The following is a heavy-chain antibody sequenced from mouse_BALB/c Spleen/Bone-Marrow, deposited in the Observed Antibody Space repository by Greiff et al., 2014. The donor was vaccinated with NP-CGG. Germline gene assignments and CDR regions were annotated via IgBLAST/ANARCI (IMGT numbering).Heavy chain of an antibody. V-gene: IGHV5-9-2*01. CDR3: ARHAYYDQTEVSFVY. Sequence: EVKLMESGGGLVKSGGSLKLSCAASGFSFNSYGMSWVRQTPEKRLEWVATISGGGSYTFYPDSAKGRFTISRDNAKINLYLQLSSLRSEDTALYYCARHAYYDQTEVSFVYWGQGTLVTVSA. D-gene: IGHD2-4*01. CDR1: GFSFNSYG. J-gene: IGHJ3*01. CDR2: ISGGGSYT.